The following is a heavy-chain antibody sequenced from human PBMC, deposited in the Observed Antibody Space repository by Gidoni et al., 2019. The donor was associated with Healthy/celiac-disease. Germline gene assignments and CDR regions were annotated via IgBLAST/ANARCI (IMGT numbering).Heavy chain of an antibody. CDR1: RGPISSGDYY. Sequence: QVQLQESRPGLAKPSQTLSLTCTVSRGPISSGDYYWSWIRQPPGKGLEWIGYIYYSGSTYYNPSLKSRVTISVDASKNQFSLKLSSVTAADTAVYYCARDRGRGNRYFDYWGQGTLVTVSS. CDR2: IYYSGST. V-gene: IGHV4-30-4*08. D-gene: IGHD2-15*01. CDR3: ARDRGRGNRYFDY. J-gene: IGHJ4*02.